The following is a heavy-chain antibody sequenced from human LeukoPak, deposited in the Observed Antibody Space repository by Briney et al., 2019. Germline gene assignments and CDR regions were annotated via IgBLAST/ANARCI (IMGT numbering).Heavy chain of an antibody. D-gene: IGHD3-10*02. CDR1: GFTVSSNY. CDR2: ISSSSSTI. V-gene: IGHV3-48*01. CDR3: VELGITMIGGV. Sequence: GGSLRLSCAASGFTVSSNYMSGVRQAPGKGLEWVSYISSSSSTIYYADSVKGRFTISRDNAKNSLYLQMNSLRAEDTAVYYCVELGITMIGGVWGKGTTVSISS. J-gene: IGHJ6*04.